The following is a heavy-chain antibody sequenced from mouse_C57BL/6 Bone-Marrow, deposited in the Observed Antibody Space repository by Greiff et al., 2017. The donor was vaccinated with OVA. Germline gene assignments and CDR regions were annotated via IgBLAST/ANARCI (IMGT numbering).Heavy chain of an antibody. CDR3: TTLYDGYYLDY. D-gene: IGHD2-3*01. V-gene: IGHV14-4*01. Sequence: VQLKESGAELVRPGASVKLSCTASGFNIKDDYMHWVKQRPEQGLEWIGWIDPENGDTEYASKFQGKATITADTSSNTAYLQLSSLTSEDTAVYYFTTLYDGYYLDYWGQGTTLTVSS. J-gene: IGHJ2*01. CDR1: GFNIKDDY. CDR2: IDPENGDT.